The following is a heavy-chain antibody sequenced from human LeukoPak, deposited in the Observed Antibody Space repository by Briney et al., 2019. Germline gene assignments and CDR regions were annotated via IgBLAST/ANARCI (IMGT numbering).Heavy chain of an antibody. CDR1: GGSLSSYY. V-gene: IGHV4-4*07. Sequence: SETLSLTCTVSGGSLSSYYWSWLRQPAGKGLEWIGRIYTSGSTNYNPSLMSRVTMSVDTSKNQFSLKLSSVTAADTAVYYCARDSSSWSFLDYWGQGTLVTVSS. CDR2: IYTSGST. CDR3: ARDSSSWSFLDY. D-gene: IGHD6-13*01. J-gene: IGHJ4*02.